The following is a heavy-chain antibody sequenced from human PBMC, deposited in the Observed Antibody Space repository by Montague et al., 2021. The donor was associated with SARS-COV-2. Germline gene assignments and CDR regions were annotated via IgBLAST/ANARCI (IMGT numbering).Heavy chain of an antibody. J-gene: IGHJ4*02. CDR1: GGSFSGYY. CDR3: ARDAAGAGIDY. V-gene: IGHV4-34*01. CDR2: INHSGRT. Sequence: SETLSLTCAVYGGSFSGYYWSWIRQPPGKGLEWIGEINHSGRTNYNPSLKSRVTISVGTSKNQFSLKLSSVTAADTAVYYCARDAAGAGIDYWGQGTLVTVSS. D-gene: IGHD6-19*01.